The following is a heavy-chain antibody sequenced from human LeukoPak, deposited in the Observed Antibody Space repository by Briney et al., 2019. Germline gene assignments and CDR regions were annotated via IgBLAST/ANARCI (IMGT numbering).Heavy chain of an antibody. CDR2: INPSGGST. J-gene: IGHJ6*02. CDR3: ARDNYYYYGMDV. CDR1: GYTFTSYY. V-gene: IGHV1-46*01. Sequence: ASVKVSCKASGYTFTSYYMHWVRRAPGQGLEWMGIINPSGGSTSYAQKVQGRVTMTRDTSTSTVYMELSSLRSEDTAVYYCARDNYYYYGMDVWGQGTTVTVSS.